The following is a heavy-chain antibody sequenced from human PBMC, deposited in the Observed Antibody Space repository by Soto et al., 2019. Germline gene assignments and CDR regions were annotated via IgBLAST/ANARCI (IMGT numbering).Heavy chain of an antibody. J-gene: IGHJ5*02. D-gene: IGHD1-26*01. CDR1: GLILSSYG. Sequence: GGSLRLSCAAYGLILSSYGMHWVRQAPGEGLEWVAVIWYDGSNRHYADAVKGRFTISRDNSKSTVYLELNNLSAEDTAVYHCAKNQGVELVPLATVDWFDPWGQGSVVTVSS. CDR3: AKNQGVELVPLATVDWFDP. CDR2: IWYDGSNR. V-gene: IGHV3-33*06.